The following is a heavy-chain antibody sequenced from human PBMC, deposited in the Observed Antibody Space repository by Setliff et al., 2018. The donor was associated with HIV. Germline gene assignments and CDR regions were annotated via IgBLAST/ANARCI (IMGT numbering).Heavy chain of an antibody. CDR2: VYVSGGA. D-gene: IGHD1-26*01. Sequence: SETLSLTCTVSGGSITSGNWWTWVRQSPGKELEWIGEVYVSGGAGLSPSLKSRATISIDKSKNQFSLNLRSVTAADTAVYYCARLRSELGVFDYWVQGTLVTVSS. V-gene: IGHV4-4*02. CDR3: ARLRSELGVFDY. J-gene: IGHJ4*02. CDR1: GGSITSGNW.